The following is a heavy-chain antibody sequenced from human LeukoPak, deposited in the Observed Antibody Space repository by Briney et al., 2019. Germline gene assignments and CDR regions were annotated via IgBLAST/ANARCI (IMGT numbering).Heavy chain of an antibody. CDR1: GFTFSTSY. V-gene: IGHV3-66*02. CDR2: IYSGGST. CDR3: ARDTTYSP. D-gene: IGHD1-26*01. J-gene: IGHJ5*02. Sequence: PGGSLRLSCAASGFTFSTSYMNWVRQAPGKGLQWVSTIYSGGSTFHADSVKGRFTVSRDNSGNTLYLQMDSLRPEDTAVYYCARDTTYSPWGQGTLVTVSS.